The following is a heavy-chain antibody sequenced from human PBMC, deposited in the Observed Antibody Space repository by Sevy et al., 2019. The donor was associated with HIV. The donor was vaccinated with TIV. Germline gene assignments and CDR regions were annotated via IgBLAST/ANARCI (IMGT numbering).Heavy chain of an antibody. J-gene: IGHJ6*02. CDR3: ARDSIVDIVATTILYYYYGMDV. D-gene: IGHD5-12*01. CDR1: GFTFSSYS. Sequence: GGSLRLSCAASGFTFSSYSMNWVRQAPGKGLEWVSSISSSSSYIYYADSVKGRFTISRDNAKNSLYLQMKSLRAEDTAVYYCARDSIVDIVATTILYYYYGMDVWGQGTTVTVSS. V-gene: IGHV3-21*01. CDR2: ISSSSSYI.